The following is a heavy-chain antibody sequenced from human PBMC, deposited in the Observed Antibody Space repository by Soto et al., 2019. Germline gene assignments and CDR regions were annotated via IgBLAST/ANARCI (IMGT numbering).Heavy chain of an antibody. CDR2: IYYSGST. D-gene: IGHD3-10*01. Sequence: QLQLQESGPGLVKPSETLSLTCTVSGGSISSSSYYWGWIRQPPGKGLEWIGSIYYSGSTYYNPALKSRVTISVDTSKNRFSLKLSSVTAADTAVYYCAKITHDYYGSGSYYNWFDPWGQGTLVTVSS. CDR1: GGSISSSSYY. V-gene: IGHV4-39*01. CDR3: AKITHDYYGSGSYYNWFDP. J-gene: IGHJ5*02.